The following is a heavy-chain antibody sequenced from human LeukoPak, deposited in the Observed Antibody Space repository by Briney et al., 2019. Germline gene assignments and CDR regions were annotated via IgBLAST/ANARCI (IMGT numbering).Heavy chain of an antibody. J-gene: IGHJ3*02. CDR2: ISAYNGNT. V-gene: IGHV1-18*01. CDR3: ARGEVLGYDLTAFDI. Sequence: ASVKVSCKASGYTFTSYGISWARQAPGQGLEWMGWISAYNGNTNYAQKLQGRVTMTTDTSTSTAYMELRSLRSDDTAVYYCARGEVLGYDLTAFDIWGQGTMVTVSS. CDR1: GYTFTSYG. D-gene: IGHD3-16*01.